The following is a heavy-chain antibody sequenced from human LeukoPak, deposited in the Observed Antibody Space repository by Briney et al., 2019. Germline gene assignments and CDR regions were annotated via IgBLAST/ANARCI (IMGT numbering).Heavy chain of an antibody. Sequence: TSETLSLTCTVSGGSISSSSYYWGWIRQPPGKGLEWIGSIYYSGSTYYNPSLKSRVTISVDTSKNQFSLKLSSVTAADTAVYYCASWWYYDFRSADYTDYWGQGTLVTVSS. CDR1: GGSISSSSYY. D-gene: IGHD3-3*01. CDR2: IYYSGST. V-gene: IGHV4-39*01. CDR3: ASWWYYDFRSADYTDY. J-gene: IGHJ4*02.